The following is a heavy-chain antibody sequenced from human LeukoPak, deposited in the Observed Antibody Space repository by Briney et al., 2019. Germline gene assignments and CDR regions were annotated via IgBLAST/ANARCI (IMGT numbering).Heavy chain of an antibody. D-gene: IGHD6-13*01. CDR2: INPSGGST. Sequence: ASVKVSCKASGYTFTSYYMHWVRQAPGQGLEWMGIINPSGGSTSYAQKFQGRVTMTRDTSTSTVYMELSGLRSDDTAIYYCARGKLAAPGRTGYNWFDPWGQGTLVTVSS. V-gene: IGHV1-46*01. CDR3: ARGKLAAPGRTGYNWFDP. CDR1: GYTFTSYY. J-gene: IGHJ5*02.